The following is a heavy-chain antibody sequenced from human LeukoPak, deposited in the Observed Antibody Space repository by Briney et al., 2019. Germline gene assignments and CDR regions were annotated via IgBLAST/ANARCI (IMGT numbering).Heavy chain of an antibody. J-gene: IGHJ3*02. Sequence: ASVKVSCTASGYTFTGYYVHWVRQAPGQGLEWMGWINPNSGGTNYAQKFQGRVTMTRDTSISTAYMELSRLRSDDTAVYYCARVMLGSYYSDAFDIWGQGTMVTVSS. V-gene: IGHV1-2*02. CDR3: ARVMLGSYYSDAFDI. D-gene: IGHD1-26*01. CDR1: GYTFTGYY. CDR2: INPNSGGT.